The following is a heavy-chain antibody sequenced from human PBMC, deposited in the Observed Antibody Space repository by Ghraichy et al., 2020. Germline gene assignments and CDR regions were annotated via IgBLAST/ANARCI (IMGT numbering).Heavy chain of an antibody. V-gene: IGHV4-30-4*01. Sequence: SETLSLTCTVSGGSISSGDYYWSWIRQPPGKGLEWIGYIYYSGSTYYNPSLKSRVTISVDTSKNQFSLKLSSVTAADTAVYYCARSGYSYGYYPFDYWGQGTLVTVSS. CDR3: ARSGYSYGYYPFDY. CDR2: IYYSGST. D-gene: IGHD5-18*01. J-gene: IGHJ4*02. CDR1: GGSISSGDYY.